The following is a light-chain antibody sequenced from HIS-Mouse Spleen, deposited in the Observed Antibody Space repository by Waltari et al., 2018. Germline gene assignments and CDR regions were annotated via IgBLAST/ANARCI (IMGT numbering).Light chain of an antibody. J-gene: IGLJ3*02. CDR3: CSYAGSYTWV. Sequence: QSALTQPRSVSGSPGQSVTISCTGTSSDVGGYNYVSWYQQHPGKAPKLMIYAVSKRPSGVPDRFSGSKSCNTASLTISGLQAEDEADYYCCSYAGSYTWVFGGGTKLTVL. CDR2: AVS. CDR1: SSDVGGYNY. V-gene: IGLV2-11*01.